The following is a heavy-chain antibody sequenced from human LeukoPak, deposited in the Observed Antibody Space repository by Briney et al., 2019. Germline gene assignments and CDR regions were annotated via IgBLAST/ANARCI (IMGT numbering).Heavy chain of an antibody. CDR1: GGTFSSYA. J-gene: IGHJ6*02. Sequence: GASVKVSCKASGGTFSSYAISWVRQAPGQGLEWMGGIIPIFGTANYAQKFQGRVTITADESTSTAYMELSSLRSEDTAVYYCARPIKEYCSGGSCHYYYYYGMDVWGQGTTVTVSS. V-gene: IGHV1-69*13. D-gene: IGHD2-15*01. CDR3: ARPIKEYCSGGSCHYYYYYGMDV. CDR2: IIPIFGTA.